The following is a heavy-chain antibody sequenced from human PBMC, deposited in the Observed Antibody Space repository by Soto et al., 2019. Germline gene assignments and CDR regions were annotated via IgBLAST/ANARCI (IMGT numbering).Heavy chain of an antibody. Sequence: QVQLQQWGAGLLKTSETLSLTCAVYGGSFSGYYWSWIRQPPGKGLEWIGEINHSGSTNCNPSLKSRVTISVDTSKNQFSLKLSSVTAADTAVYYCARVMGGNPYWYFDLWGRGTLVTVSS. CDR2: INHSGST. V-gene: IGHV4-34*01. CDR1: GGSFSGYY. J-gene: IGHJ2*01. D-gene: IGHD1-26*01. CDR3: ARVMGGNPYWYFDL.